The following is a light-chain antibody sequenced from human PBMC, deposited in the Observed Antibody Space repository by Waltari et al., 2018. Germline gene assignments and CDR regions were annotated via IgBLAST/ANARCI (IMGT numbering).Light chain of an antibody. V-gene: IGKV1-39*01. J-gene: IGKJ2*01. CDR2: AAS. CDR3: QQSYSISIDT. Sequence: DIQMTQSPSSLSASVGDRVTITCRESQSINSYLNWYQQKPGKAPRLLIYAASSLQSEGPSTFSGSGSGIYFTLSISSHQPEDFATYCQQSYSISIDTFGQGTKLDIK. CDR1: QSINSY.